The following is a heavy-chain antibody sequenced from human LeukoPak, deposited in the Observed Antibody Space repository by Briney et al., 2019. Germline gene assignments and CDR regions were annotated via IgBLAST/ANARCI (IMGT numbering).Heavy chain of an antibody. D-gene: IGHD4-11*01. J-gene: IGHJ4*02. V-gene: IGHV3-21*01. Sequence: GGSLRLSCAASGFTFSSYSMNWVRQAPGKGLEWVSSISSSSSYIYYADSVKGRFTISRDNAKNSLYLQMNSLRAEDTAVYYCAREVVYSNYAFDYWGQGTLVTASS. CDR2: ISSSSSYI. CDR1: GFTFSSYS. CDR3: AREVVYSNYAFDY.